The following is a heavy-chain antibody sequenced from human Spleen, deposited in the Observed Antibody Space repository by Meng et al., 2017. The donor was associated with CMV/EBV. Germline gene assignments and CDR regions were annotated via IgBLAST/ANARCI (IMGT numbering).Heavy chain of an antibody. CDR2: IHGKSRSS. J-gene: IGHJ6*02. CDR3: VRGHTYVDFYFYGMDV. CDR1: GFTFEDYG. D-gene: IGHD5-18*01. V-gene: IGHV3-20*04. Sequence: GGSLRLSCVGSGFTFEDYGMGWVRQSPGQGLEWVSGIHGKSRSSGYVDSVKGRFTISRDNAKSTLYLQMNSLRAEDTAVYFCVRGHTYVDFYFYGMDVWGQGTTVTVSS.